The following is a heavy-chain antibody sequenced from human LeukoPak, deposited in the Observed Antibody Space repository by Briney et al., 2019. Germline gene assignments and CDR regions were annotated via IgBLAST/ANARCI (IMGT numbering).Heavy chain of an antibody. Sequence: NPSETLSLTCTVSGVSISSYYWSWLRQPPGKGLEWIGYIYTSGSTNYNPSLKSRVTIPVDTSKNQFSLKLSSVTAADTAVYYCATGGYYDFWSGYYLGAGSDYYYYYMDVWGKGTTVTVSS. CDR3: ATGGYYDFWSGYYLGAGSDYYYYYMDV. D-gene: IGHD3-3*01. CDR1: GVSISSYY. CDR2: IYTSGST. J-gene: IGHJ6*03. V-gene: IGHV4-4*09.